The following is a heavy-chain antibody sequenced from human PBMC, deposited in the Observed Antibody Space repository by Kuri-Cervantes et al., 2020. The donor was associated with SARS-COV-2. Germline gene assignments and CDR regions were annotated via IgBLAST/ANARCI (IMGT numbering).Heavy chain of an antibody. V-gene: IGHV4-39*01. CDR1: GGSISSSSYY. Sequence: GSLRLSCTVSGGSISSSSYYWGWIRQPPGKGLEWIGSIYYSESTYYNPSLKSRVTISVDTSKNQFSLKLSSVTAADTAVYYCVTHYDFWSAFDYWGQGTLVTVSS. CDR3: VTHYDFWSAFDY. J-gene: IGHJ4*02. CDR2: IYYSEST. D-gene: IGHD3-3*01.